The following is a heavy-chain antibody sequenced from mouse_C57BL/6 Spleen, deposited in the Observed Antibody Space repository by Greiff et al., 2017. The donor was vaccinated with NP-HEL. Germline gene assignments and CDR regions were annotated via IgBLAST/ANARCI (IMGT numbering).Heavy chain of an antibody. Sequence: DVKLVESGGGLVQPGGSMKLSCAASGFTFSDAWMDWVRQSPEKGLEWVAEIRNKANNHATYYAESVKGRFTISRDDSKSSVYLQMNSLRAEDTGIYYCTRVDSSEWAWFAYWGQGTLVTVSA. V-gene: IGHV6-6*01. D-gene: IGHD3-2*02. CDR1: GFTFSDAW. J-gene: IGHJ3*01. CDR2: IRNKANNHAT. CDR3: TRVDSSEWAWFAY.